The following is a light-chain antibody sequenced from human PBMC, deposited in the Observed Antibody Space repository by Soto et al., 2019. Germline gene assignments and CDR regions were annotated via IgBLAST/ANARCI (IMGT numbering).Light chain of an antibody. CDR3: QSYDTGLRTV. CDR1: SSNIGAGYD. CDR2: GSS. Sequence: QSVLTQPPSVSGAPGQRVTISCTGSSSNIGAGYDVHWYQQLPGTAPKLLIYGSSNRPSGVPDRFSGSKSGTSASLATTGLQAEDEADYYCQSYDTGLRTVFGGGTQLTVL. J-gene: IGLJ7*01. V-gene: IGLV1-40*01.